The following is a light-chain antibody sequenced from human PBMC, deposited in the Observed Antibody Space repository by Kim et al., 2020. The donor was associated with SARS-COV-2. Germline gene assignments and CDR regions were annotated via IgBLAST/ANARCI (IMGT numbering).Light chain of an antibody. CDR2: GAS. CDR3: QQYDDWPPWT. J-gene: IGKJ1*01. CDR1: QSVSSS. Sequence: PGETATLSCRASQSVSSSVAWYQQKPGQAPRLLIYGASTRATDIPARFSGSGSGTDFTLTISSLQSEDLAVYHCQQYDDWPPWTFGQGTKVDIK. V-gene: IGKV3-15*01.